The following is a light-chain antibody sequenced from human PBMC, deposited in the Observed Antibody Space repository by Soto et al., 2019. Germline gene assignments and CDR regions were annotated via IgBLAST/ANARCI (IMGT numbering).Light chain of an antibody. CDR1: SSDVGGYNY. V-gene: IGLV2-14*01. CDR3: SSYTGSSTFV. CDR2: DVS. Sequence: QSVLTQPASVSRSPGQSITTSCTGTSSDVGGYNYVSWYQQLPGKAPKLMIYDVSNRPSGVSNRFSGSKSGNTASLTISGLQAEDEADYYCSSYTGSSTFVFGTGTKVTVL. J-gene: IGLJ1*01.